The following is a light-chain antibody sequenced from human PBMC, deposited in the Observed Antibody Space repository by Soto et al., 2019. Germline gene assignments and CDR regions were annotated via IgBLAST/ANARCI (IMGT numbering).Light chain of an antibody. CDR2: DDT. V-gene: IGLV3-21*02. CDR1: NMGSKS. J-gene: IGLJ2*01. Sequence: SYELTQSPSMSVAPGQTATITCGGNNMGSKSVQWYQQKSGQAPVLVVYDDTDRPSGIPERFSGSNSGNTATLTISRVEAEDEADYSCQVWDSGPDHVVFGGGTQLTVL. CDR3: QVWDSGPDHVV.